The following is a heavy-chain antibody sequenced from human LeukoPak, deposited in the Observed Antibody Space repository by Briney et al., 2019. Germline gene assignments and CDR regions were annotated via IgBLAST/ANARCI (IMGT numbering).Heavy chain of an antibody. D-gene: IGHD6-13*01. CDR1: GFTFSSCE. Sequence: PGGSLRLSCAASGFTFSSCEMNWVRQAPGQGLEWLSYISSSGNTIYYADSVKGRFSISRDNAKNSLYLQMNSLRAEDTAVYYCARGPSSGYSSSWYSLDYWGQGTLVTVSS. CDR3: ARGPSSGYSSSWYSLDY. CDR2: ISSSGNTI. V-gene: IGHV3-48*03. J-gene: IGHJ4*02.